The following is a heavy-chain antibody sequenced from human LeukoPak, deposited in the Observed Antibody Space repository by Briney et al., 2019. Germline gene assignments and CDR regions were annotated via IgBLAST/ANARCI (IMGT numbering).Heavy chain of an antibody. V-gene: IGHV3-23*01. CDR3: AKATHSGWELLRDWDWYFDL. J-gene: IGHJ2*01. CDR2: ISGSGGST. CDR1: GFTFSSYA. D-gene: IGHD1-26*01. Sequence: PGGSLRLSCAASGFTFSSYAMSWVRQAPGKGLEWVSAISGSGGSTYYADSVKGRFTISRDNSKNTLYLQMNSLRAEDTAVYYCAKATHSGWELLRDWDWYFDLWGRGTLSLSPQ.